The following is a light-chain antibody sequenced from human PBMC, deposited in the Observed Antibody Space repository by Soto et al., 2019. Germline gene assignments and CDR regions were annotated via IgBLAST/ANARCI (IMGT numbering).Light chain of an antibody. CDR1: SSDVGAYNY. Sequence: QSALTQPPSASGSPGQSVTISCTGTSSDVGAYNYVSWYQQHAGKAPKLVIYEVTKRHSGVPDRFSGSKSANTASLTVSGLQSEDEGDYCCSSFASSNTGVFGGGTKLTVL. J-gene: IGLJ3*02. CDR2: EVT. V-gene: IGLV2-8*01. CDR3: SSFASSNTGV.